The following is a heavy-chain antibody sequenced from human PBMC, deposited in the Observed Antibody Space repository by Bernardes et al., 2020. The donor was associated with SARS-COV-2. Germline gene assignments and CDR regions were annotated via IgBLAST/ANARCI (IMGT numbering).Heavy chain of an antibody. D-gene: IGHD1-26*01. CDR2: IYTNTCGP. J-gene: IGHJ3*02. CDR1: GYTFTDYY. Sequence: ASVKVSCKASGYTFTDYYIHWVRQAPGQGLEWMGWIYTNTCGPNFAQNFQGRITMARDTSISTAFMELSRLTLDDTAVYYCGSVTWSQRDGFDIWGQGTMVTVSS. V-gene: IGHV1-2*02. CDR3: GSVTWSQRDGFDI.